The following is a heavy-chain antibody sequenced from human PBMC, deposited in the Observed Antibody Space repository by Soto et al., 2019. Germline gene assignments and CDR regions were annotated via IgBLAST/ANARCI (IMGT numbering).Heavy chain of an antibody. D-gene: IGHD3-16*01. CDR2: IQDGGSI. Sequence: EVLLEESGGGFVQPGGSLRLSCAASGFTVSNNYMTWVRQAPGKGLEGVAVIQDGGSISYADSVSDSFTISRDNAKNTVVLEMNSLRPEDTAVYFCARGEGSGSNALGHWGQGTLVTVSS. V-gene: IGHV3-66*01. CDR3: ARGEGSGSNALGH. CDR1: GFTVSNNY. J-gene: IGHJ4*02.